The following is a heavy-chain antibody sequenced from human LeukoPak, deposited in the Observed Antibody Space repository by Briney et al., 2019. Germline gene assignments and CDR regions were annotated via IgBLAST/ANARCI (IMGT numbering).Heavy chain of an antibody. CDR2: ISGSGGST. D-gene: IGHD3-10*01. CDR3: AKSGSGSYSRYYFDY. V-gene: IGHV3-23*01. Sequence: PGGSLRLSCAASGFTFSSYAMSWVRQAPGKRREWVSAISGSGGSTYYADSVKGRFTISRDNSKNTLYLQMNSLRAEDTAVYYCAKSGSGSYSRYYFDYWGQGTLVTVSS. CDR1: GFTFSSYA. J-gene: IGHJ4*02.